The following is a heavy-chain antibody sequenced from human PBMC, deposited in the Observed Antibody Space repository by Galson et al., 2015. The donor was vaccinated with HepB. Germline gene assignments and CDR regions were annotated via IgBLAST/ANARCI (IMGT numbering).Heavy chain of an antibody. CDR1: GGTFSSYA. CDR3: AGTGYSSGWYDFNFDY. Sequence: VKVSCKASGGTFSSYAISWVRQAPGQGLEWMGGIIPIFGTANYAQKFQGRVTITADESTSTAYMELSSLRSEDTAVYYCAGTGYSSGWYDFNFDYWGQGTLVTVSS. J-gene: IGHJ4*02. V-gene: IGHV1-69*13. D-gene: IGHD6-19*01. CDR2: IIPIFGTA.